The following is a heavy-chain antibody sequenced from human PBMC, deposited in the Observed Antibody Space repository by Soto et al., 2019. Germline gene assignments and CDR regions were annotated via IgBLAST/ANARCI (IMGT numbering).Heavy chain of an antibody. V-gene: IGHV4-59*01. CDR1: GGSISGFY. D-gene: IGHD2-21*02. J-gene: IGHJ4*02. CDR2: IYYSGSA. Sequence: SETLSLTCTISGGSISGFYWGWIRQPPGKGLEWIGNIYYSGSANYDPSIRSRVTISLNTSKNQFSLNLNSVTAADTAIYYCARWTYCGGDCYWLDFWGQGTLVTVS. CDR3: ARWTYCGGDCYWLDF.